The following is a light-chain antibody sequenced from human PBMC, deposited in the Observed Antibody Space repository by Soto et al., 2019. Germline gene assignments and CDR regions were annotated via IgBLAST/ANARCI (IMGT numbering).Light chain of an antibody. V-gene: IGLV2-14*01. CDR1: SSDVGGYNY. J-gene: IGLJ2*01. CDR3: SSYTSSSTLGHVV. CDR2: DVS. Sequence: QSALTQPASESGSPGQSITISCTGTSSDVGGYNYVSWYQQHPGKAPKLMIYDVSNRPSGVSNRFSGSKSGNTASLTISGLQAEDEADYYCSSYTSSSTLGHVVFGGGTKLTVL.